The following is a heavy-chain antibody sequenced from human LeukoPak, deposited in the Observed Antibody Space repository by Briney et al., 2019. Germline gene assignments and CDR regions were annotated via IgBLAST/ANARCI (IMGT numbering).Heavy chain of an antibody. CDR3: ARVREPYGDYYYGMDV. Sequence: ASVKVSCKASGYTFTSYYMHWVRQAPGQGLEWMGIINPSGGSTSYAQKFQGRVTMTRDTSTSTVYMELSSLRSEDTAVYYCARVREPYGDYYYGMDVWGQGTTVTVSS. J-gene: IGHJ6*02. CDR1: GYTFTSYY. CDR2: INPSGGST. V-gene: IGHV1-46*01. D-gene: IGHD4-17*01.